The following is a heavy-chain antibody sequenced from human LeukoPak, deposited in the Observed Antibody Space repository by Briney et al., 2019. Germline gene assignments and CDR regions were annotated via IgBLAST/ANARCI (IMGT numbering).Heavy chain of an antibody. Sequence: SETLSLTCTVSGGSISTHFWSWIRQPAGKGLEWIGRIYSSGSTNNNPSLENRVTMSVDTSKNQFSLNLNSVTAADTAVYYCASRSSIWSGYQDTLYYFDSWGQGTLVTVSS. D-gene: IGHD3-3*01. J-gene: IGHJ4*02. CDR1: GGSISTHF. V-gene: IGHV4-4*07. CDR2: IYSSGST. CDR3: ASRSSIWSGYQDTLYYFDS.